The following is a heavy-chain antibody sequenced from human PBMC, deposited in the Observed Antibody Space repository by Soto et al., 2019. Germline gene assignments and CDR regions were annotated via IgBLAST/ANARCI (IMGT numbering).Heavy chain of an antibody. J-gene: IGHJ4*02. CDR3: ARGAGCSGGVCPPSGD. D-gene: IGHD2-8*02. Sequence: SVKGRFTISRDNAKKSLYLQMNSLRDEDTAVYYCARGAGCSGGVCPPSGDWGQGTLVAVSS. V-gene: IGHV3-48*02.